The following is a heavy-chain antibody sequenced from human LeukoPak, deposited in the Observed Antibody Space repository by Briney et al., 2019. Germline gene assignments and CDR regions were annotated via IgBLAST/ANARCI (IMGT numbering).Heavy chain of an antibody. CDR2: ISSSSSTI. V-gene: IGHV3-48*04. Sequence: PGGSLRLSCAASGITFSSYSRNWVRQVPGKGLEWVSYISSSSSTIYYADSVKGRFTISRDNAKNSLYLQMNSLRAEDTAVYYCAELGITMVGGVWGKGTTVTISS. CDR1: GITFSSYS. CDR3: AELGITMVGGV. J-gene: IGHJ6*04. D-gene: IGHD3-10*02.